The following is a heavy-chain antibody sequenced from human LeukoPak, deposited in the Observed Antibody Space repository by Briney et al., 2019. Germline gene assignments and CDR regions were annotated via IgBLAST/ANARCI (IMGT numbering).Heavy chain of an antibody. D-gene: IGHD2-15*01. V-gene: IGHV4-34*01. CDR2: INHRGST. CDR1: GGSFSGYY. Sequence: PSETLSLTCAVYGGSFSGYYWSWIRQPPGKGLEWIGAINHRGSTNYNPSLKSRVTISVDTSKNQFSLKLSSVTAADTSVYYCAEGIRYCSGGSCYSSLGLNYWGQGTLVTVSS. CDR3: AEGIRYCSGGSCYSSLGLNY. J-gene: IGHJ4*02.